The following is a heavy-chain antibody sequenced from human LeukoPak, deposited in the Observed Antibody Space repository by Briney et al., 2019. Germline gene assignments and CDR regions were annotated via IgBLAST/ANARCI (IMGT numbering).Heavy chain of an antibody. J-gene: IGHJ5*02. CDR2: IYPGDLRV. Sequence: GESLKMSCLGFGYSFTSYWIGWVRQMPGKGMEWMGVIYPGDLRVRYNPSFQGQVTISVDKSINTAYLQWVSLRASDSAMYYCACRDLTSTWSFPWGQGTLVTVSS. CDR3: ACRDLTSTWSFP. CDR1: GYSFTSYW. V-gene: IGHV5-51*01. D-gene: IGHD6-13*01.